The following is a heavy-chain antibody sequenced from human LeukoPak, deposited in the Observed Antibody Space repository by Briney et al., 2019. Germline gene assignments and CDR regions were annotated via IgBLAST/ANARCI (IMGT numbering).Heavy chain of an antibody. CDR3: ARAGGNSFDY. CDR1: GYTFTSYY. Sequence: ASVKVSCKASGYTFTSYYMQWLRQAPGQGPEGMGMINPSGGSTSYAQKFQGRVTMTRDMSTSTVYMELSSLRSEDTAVYYCARAGGNSFDYWGQGTLVTVSS. J-gene: IGHJ4*02. CDR2: INPSGGST. V-gene: IGHV1-46*01. D-gene: IGHD4-23*01.